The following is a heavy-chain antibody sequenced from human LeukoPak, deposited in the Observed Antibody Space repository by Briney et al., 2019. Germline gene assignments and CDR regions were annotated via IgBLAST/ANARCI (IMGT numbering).Heavy chain of an antibody. J-gene: IGHJ6*02. CDR2: INPSGGST. Sequence: ASVKVSCKASGYTFTSYYMHWVRQAPGQGLEWMGIINPSGGSTSYAQKFQGRVTMTRDTSTSTVYMELSSLRSEDTAVYYCARGSDYYGSGSPLYADYYYGMDVWGQGTTVTVSS. D-gene: IGHD3-10*01. CDR1: GYTFTSYY. CDR3: ARGSDYYGSGSPLYADYYYGMDV. V-gene: IGHV1-46*01.